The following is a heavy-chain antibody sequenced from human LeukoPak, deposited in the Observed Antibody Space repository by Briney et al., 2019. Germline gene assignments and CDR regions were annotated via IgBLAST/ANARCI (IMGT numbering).Heavy chain of an antibody. CDR2: INPSGGST. Sequence: ASVKVSCKASGYTFTGYYMHWVRQAPGQGLEWMGIINPSGGSTSYAQKFQGRVTMTRDMSTSTVYMELSSLRSEDTAVYYCAREGEDGDSSGWSLALWFDPWGQGTLVTVSS. V-gene: IGHV1-46*01. D-gene: IGHD6-19*01. CDR3: AREGEDGDSSGWSLALWFDP. CDR1: GYTFTGYY. J-gene: IGHJ5*02.